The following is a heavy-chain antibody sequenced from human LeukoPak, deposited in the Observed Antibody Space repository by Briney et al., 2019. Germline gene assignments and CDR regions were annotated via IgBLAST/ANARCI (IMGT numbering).Heavy chain of an antibody. CDR1: GYTFTGYY. CDR3: ARYGSGSYIQRYFDY. J-gene: IGHJ4*02. D-gene: IGHD3-10*01. Sequence: ASVKVSCKASGYTFTGYYMHWVRQAPGQGLEWMGWINPNSGGTNYAQKLQGRVTMTTDTSTSTAYMELRSLRSDDTAVYYCARYGSGSYIQRYFDYWGQGTLVTVSS. CDR2: INPNSGGT. V-gene: IGHV1-2*02.